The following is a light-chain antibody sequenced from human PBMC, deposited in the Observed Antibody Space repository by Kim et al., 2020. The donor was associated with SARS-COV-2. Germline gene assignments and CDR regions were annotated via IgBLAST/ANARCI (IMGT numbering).Light chain of an antibody. J-gene: IGLJ3*02. CDR2: YDS. CDR1: NIESKS. CDR3: QVWDSNTDHQV. Sequence: SYELTQPPSVSVAPGETARISCGGNNIESKSVHWYRQKPGQAPVLVIYYDSDRPSGIPERFSGSNSGNTATLTISTVEAGDEADYYCQVWDSNTDHQVFGGGTQLTVL. V-gene: IGLV3-21*04.